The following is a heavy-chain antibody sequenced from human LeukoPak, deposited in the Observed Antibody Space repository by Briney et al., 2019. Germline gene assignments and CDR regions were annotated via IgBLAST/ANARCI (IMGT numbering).Heavy chain of an antibody. CDR1: GFTFDDYG. D-gene: IGHD5-18*01. J-gene: IGHJ3*02. V-gene: IGHV3-74*01. CDR3: ARDTAMVIFDI. CDR2: LNSDGSNT. Sequence: PGGSLRLSCAASGFTFDDYGMSWVRQAPGRGLVWVSRLNSDGSNTTYADSVKGRFTISRDNAKNSLYLQMNSLRAEDTAVYYCARDTAMVIFDIWGQGTMVTVSS.